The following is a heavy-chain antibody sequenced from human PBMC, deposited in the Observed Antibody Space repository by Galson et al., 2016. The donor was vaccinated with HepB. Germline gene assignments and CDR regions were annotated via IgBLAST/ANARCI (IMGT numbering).Heavy chain of an antibody. V-gene: IGHV4-31*03. CDR3: ARLPRHCNVGSCFSFDV. Sequence: TLSLTCTVSGGSIRSGSFYWMWIRQHPGRGPEWVGYIYYSGTTFYNPSLKSRLTLSVDTSKNHFSLMLTSVTAADTAIYYCARLPRHCNVGSCFSFDVWGKGTTVIVSS. D-gene: IGHD2/OR15-2a*01. J-gene: IGHJ6*04. CDR2: IYYSGTT. CDR1: GGSIRSGSFY.